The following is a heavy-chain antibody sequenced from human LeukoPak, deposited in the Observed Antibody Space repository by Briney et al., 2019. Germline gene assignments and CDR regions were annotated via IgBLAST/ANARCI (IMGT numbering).Heavy chain of an antibody. D-gene: IGHD3-22*01. Sequence: ASVKVSCKASGYTFTSYGISWVRQAPGQGLEWMGWISAYNGNTNYAQKLQGRVTMATDTSTSTAYMELRGLRSDDTAVYYCARDWYYDSSGYHDAFDIWGQGTMVTVSS. CDR1: GYTFTSYG. CDR3: ARDWYYDSSGYHDAFDI. V-gene: IGHV1-18*01. CDR2: ISAYNGNT. J-gene: IGHJ3*02.